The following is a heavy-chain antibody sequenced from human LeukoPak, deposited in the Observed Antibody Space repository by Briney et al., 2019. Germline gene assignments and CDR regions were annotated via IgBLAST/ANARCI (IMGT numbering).Heavy chain of an antibody. Sequence: GGSLRLSCVASGFTFSNYWMSWVRRAPGKGLEWVANVKQEGSEKNYVGSVKGRFTISRDNAKNSLYLQMNSLRADDTAVYYCARDVQYYMDVWGKGTTVTVSS. V-gene: IGHV3-7*01. CDR2: VKQEGSEK. J-gene: IGHJ6*03. CDR3: ARDVQYYMDV. CDR1: GFTFSNYW. D-gene: IGHD1-1*01.